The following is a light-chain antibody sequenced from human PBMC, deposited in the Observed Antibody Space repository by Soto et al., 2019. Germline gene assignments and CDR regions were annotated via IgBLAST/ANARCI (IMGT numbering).Light chain of an antibody. J-gene: IGLJ2*01. CDR2: GNS. CDR1: SSNIGAGYD. CDR3: QSYDSSLSGVV. Sequence: QPVLTQPPSVSGAPGQRVTISCTGSSSNIGAGYDVHWYQQLPGTAPKLLIYGNSNRPSGVPDRFSGPKSGTSASLAITGLQAEDEADYYCQSYDSSLSGVVFGGGTKLTVL. V-gene: IGLV1-40*01.